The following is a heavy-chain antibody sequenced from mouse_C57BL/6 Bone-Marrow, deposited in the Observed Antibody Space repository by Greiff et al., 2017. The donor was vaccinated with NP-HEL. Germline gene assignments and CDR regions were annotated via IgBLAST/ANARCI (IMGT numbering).Heavy chain of an antibody. CDR2: IHPNSGST. CDR1: GYTFTSYW. V-gene: IGHV1-64*01. CDR3: ARGSLITTVVATDY. D-gene: IGHD1-1*01. J-gene: IGHJ2*01. Sequence: QVQLKQPGAELVKPGASVKLSCKASGYTFTSYWMHWVKQRPGQGLEWIGMIHPNSGSTNYNEKFKSKATLTVDKSSSTAYMQLSSLTSEDSAVYYCARGSLITTVVATDYWGQGTTLTVSS.